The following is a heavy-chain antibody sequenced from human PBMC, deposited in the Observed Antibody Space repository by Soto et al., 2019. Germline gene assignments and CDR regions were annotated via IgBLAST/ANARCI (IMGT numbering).Heavy chain of an antibody. V-gene: IGHV3-23*01. CDR2: ISGSGGST. Sequence: VQLLESGGGMVQPGGSLRLSCAASGFTFSSFAMNWVRQAPGKGLEWVSGISGSGGSTYYADSVKGRFTVSRDNSKNTLYQQINSLRAEDTAVYYCSQGVTNWFDPWGQGTLLTVSS. J-gene: IGHJ5*02. CDR3: SQGVTNWFDP. CDR1: GFTFSSFA.